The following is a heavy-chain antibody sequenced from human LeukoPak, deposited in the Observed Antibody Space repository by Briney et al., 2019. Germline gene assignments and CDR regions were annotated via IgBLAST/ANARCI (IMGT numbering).Heavy chain of an antibody. CDR3: AKAYSYYGSGSYLDY. CDR1: GFTFSSYE. D-gene: IGHD3-10*01. J-gene: IGHJ4*02. V-gene: IGHV3-48*03. CDR2: ISSSGSTI. Sequence: GGSLRLSCAASGFTFSSYEMNWVRQAPGKGLEWVSYISSSGSTIYYADSVKGRFTISRDNSKNTLYLQMNSLRAEDTAVYYCAKAYSYYGSGSYLDYWGQGTLVTVSS.